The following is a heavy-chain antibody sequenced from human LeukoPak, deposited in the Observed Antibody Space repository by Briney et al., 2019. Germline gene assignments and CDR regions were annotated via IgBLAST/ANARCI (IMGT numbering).Heavy chain of an antibody. V-gene: IGHV3-48*04. D-gene: IGHD1-26*01. Sequence: GGSLRLSCAASGFTFSNYDMNWVRQAPGKGLEWVSSISSGSSTIYYADSVKGRFTISRDNAKNSLYLQMNSLRAEDTAVYYCARGGSGSPSWFDPWGQGTLVTVSS. CDR3: ARGGSGSPSWFDP. CDR1: GFTFSNYD. J-gene: IGHJ5*02. CDR2: ISSGSSTI.